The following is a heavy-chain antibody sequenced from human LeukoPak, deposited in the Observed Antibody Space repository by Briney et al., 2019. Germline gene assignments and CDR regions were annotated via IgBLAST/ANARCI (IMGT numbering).Heavy chain of an antibody. CDR1: GGSFRGYY. D-gene: IGHD6-19*01. V-gene: IGHV3-23*01. J-gene: IGHJ4*02. Sequence: PSETLSLTCAVYGGSFRGYYWSWVRQAPGKGLEWVSAISGSGGSTYYADSVKGRFTISRDNSKNTLYLQMNSLRAEDTAVYYCAKGPPWLVRGYFDYWGQGTLVTVSS. CDR2: ISGSGGST. CDR3: AKGPPWLVRGYFDY.